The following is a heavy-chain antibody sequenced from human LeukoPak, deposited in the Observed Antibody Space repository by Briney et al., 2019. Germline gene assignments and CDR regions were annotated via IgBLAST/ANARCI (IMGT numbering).Heavy chain of an antibody. V-gene: IGHV3-23*01. D-gene: IGHD1-14*01. CDR2: ISNSGGST. Sequence: GGSLRLSCAASEFIFGSYAMSWVRQSPGKGLEWVSTISNSGGSTYYADSVKGRFSISRDNAENTLYLQMNSLRADDTAVYYCAKATGYLLWGQGTLVTVSS. CDR3: AKATGYLL. J-gene: IGHJ4*02. CDR1: EFIFGSYA.